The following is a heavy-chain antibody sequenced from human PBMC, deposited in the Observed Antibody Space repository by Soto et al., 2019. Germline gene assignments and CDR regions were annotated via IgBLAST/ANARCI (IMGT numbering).Heavy chain of an antibody. CDR2: IIPIFGTA. Sequence: GASVKVSCKASGGTFSSYAISWVRQAPGQVLEWMGGIIPIFGTANYAQKFQGRVTITADESTSTAYMELSSLRSEDTAVYYCARECSGGSCYDFDPWGQGTLVTVSS. D-gene: IGHD2-15*01. CDR3: ARECSGGSCYDFDP. CDR1: GGTFSSYA. V-gene: IGHV1-69*13. J-gene: IGHJ5*02.